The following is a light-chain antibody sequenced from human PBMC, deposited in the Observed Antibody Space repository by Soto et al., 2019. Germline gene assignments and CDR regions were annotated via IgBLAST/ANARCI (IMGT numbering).Light chain of an antibody. Sequence: QSVLAQPPSVSAAPGQKVTISCSGSGSNIGNNYVSWYQQVPGTAPKLLIYDNNKRPSGNPDRFSGSKSGTSATLGISGLQTGDEADYYCGTWDSSLSVHVFGTGTKVTVL. CDR3: GTWDSSLSVHV. V-gene: IGLV1-51*01. CDR1: GSNIGNNY. CDR2: DNN. J-gene: IGLJ1*01.